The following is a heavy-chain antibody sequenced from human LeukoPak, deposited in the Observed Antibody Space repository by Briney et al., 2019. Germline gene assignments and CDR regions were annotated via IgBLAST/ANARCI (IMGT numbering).Heavy chain of an antibody. V-gene: IGHV4-39*01. CDR2: IYYSGST. CDR1: GGSVIASSYY. D-gene: IGHD3-10*01. Sequence: SETLSLTCTVSGGSVIASSYYWGWIRQPPGKGLEWIGSIYYSGSTYYNPSLESRVTISVDTSKNQFSLKLSSVTAADTAVYYCARQEYYYGSGSYHPPYYFDYWGQGTLVTVSS. CDR3: ARQEYYYGSGSYHPPYYFDY. J-gene: IGHJ4*02.